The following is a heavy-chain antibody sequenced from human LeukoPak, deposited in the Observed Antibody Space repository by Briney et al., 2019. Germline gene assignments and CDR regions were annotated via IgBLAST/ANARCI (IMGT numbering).Heavy chain of an antibody. CDR1: GINFNTYG. V-gene: IGHV3-33*01. CDR2: IWHDGSDE. D-gene: IGHD2-8*01. CDR3: AGEVVRDVSGVDYTWLDP. Sequence: GGSLRLSCAASGINFNTYGMHWVRQTPGKGLEGVAVIWHDGSDEYYADSVKGRLTISRDNSKSLVYLQMDSLRDEDTAVYYCAGEVVRDVSGVDYTWLDPWGQGTLVFVS. J-gene: IGHJ5*02.